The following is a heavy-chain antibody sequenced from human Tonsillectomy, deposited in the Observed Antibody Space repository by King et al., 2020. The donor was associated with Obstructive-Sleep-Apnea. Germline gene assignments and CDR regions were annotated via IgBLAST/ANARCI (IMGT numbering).Heavy chain of an antibody. CDR3: AKDLSSGWYPPLDH. D-gene: IGHD6-19*01. CDR1: GFSFDDYA. CDR2: ISWNSGSI. J-gene: IGHJ4*02. Sequence: QLVESGGGLVQPGRSLRLSCAASGFSFDDYAMHWVRQAPGKGLEWVSGISWNSGSIGYADSVKGRFTISRDNAKDSLYLQMNSLRAEDTALYYCAKDLSSGWYPPLDHWGQGTLVIVSS. V-gene: IGHV3-9*01.